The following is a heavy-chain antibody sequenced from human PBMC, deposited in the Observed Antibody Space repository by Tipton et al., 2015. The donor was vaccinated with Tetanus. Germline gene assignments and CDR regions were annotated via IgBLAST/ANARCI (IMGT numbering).Heavy chain of an antibody. D-gene: IGHD3-22*01. CDR2: ITVYNGYT. CDR3: ARGLRYYYETSAYDY. J-gene: IGHJ4*02. V-gene: IGHV1-18*01. CDR1: GYTFTNYG. Sequence: QLVQSGAEVRKTGASVKVYCKASGYTFTNYGIGWVRQAPGQGLERMGWITVYNGYTDYAQALQGRVSVTTDTSTSTAYMEVRNLRSDDTAVYFCARGLRYYYETSAYDYWGQGTLVTVSS.